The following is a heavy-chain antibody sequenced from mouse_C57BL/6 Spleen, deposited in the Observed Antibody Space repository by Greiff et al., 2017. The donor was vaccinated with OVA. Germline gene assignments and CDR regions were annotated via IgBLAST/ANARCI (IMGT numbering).Heavy chain of an antibody. CDR3: ARGESIYDGYPWFAY. J-gene: IGHJ3*01. CDR1: GYTFTGYW. CDR2: ILPGSGST. Sequence: VQLQQSGAELMKPGASVKLSCKATGYTFTGYWIEWVKQRPGHGLEWIGEILPGSGSTNYNEKFKGKATFTADTPSNTAYMQLSSLTTEDSAIYYCARGESIYDGYPWFAYWGQGTLVTVSA. D-gene: IGHD2-3*01. V-gene: IGHV1-9*01.